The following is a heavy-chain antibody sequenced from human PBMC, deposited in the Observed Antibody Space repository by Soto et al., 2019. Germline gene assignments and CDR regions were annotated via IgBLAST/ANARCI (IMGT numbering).Heavy chain of an antibody. CDR2: IIPIFGTA. Sequence: SVKVSCKASGGTFSSYAISWVRQAPGQGLEWMGGIIPIFGTANYAQKFQGRVTITADKSTSTAYMELSSLRSEDTAVYYCARDASGYSYGWAAFDIWGQGTMVTVSS. D-gene: IGHD5-18*01. CDR1: GGTFSSYA. V-gene: IGHV1-69*06. J-gene: IGHJ3*02. CDR3: ARDASGYSYGWAAFDI.